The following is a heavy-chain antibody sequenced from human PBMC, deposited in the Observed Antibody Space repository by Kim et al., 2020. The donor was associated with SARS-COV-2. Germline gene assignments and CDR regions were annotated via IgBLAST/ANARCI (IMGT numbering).Heavy chain of an antibody. V-gene: IGHV1-69*13. J-gene: IGHJ5*02. CDR3: ASFVSSPVDWFDP. Sequence: SVKVSCKASGGTFSSYAISWVRQAPGQGLEWMGGIIPIFGTANYAQKFQGRVTITADESTSTAYMELSSLRSEDTAVYYCASFVSSPVDWFDPLGQGTLVTVSS. D-gene: IGHD3-3*01. CDR2: IIPIFGTA. CDR1: GGTFSSYA.